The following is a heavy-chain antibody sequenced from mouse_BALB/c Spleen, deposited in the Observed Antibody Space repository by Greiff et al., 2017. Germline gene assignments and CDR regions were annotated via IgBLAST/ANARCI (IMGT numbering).Heavy chain of an antibody. CDR3: AREGWDDAMDY. Sequence: EVMLVESGGGLVKPGGSLKLSCAASGFTFSSYAMSWVRQSPEKRLEWVAEISSGGSYTYYPDTVTGRFTISRDNAKNTLYLEMSSLRSEDTAMYYCAREGWDDAMDYWGQGTSVTVSS. V-gene: IGHV5-9-4*01. CDR1: GFTFSSYA. D-gene: IGHD4-1*01. CDR2: ISSGGSYT. J-gene: IGHJ4*01.